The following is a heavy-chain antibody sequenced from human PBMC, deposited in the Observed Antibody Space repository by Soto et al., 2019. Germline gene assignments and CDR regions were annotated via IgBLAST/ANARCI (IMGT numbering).Heavy chain of an antibody. V-gene: IGHV4-34*01. Sequence: SETLSLTCAVYGGSFSGYYWSWIRQPPGKGLEWIGEINHSGSTNYNPSLKSRVTISVDTSKNQFSLKLSSVTAADTAMYYCARHPLPPLGSGYPDYFDYWAQETRVTVSS. D-gene: IGHD3-3*01. CDR1: GGSFSGYY. CDR3: ARHPLPPLGSGYPDYFDY. CDR2: INHSGST. J-gene: IGHJ4*02.